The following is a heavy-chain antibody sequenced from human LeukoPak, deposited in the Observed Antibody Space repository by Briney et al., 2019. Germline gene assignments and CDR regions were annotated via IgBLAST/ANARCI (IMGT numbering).Heavy chain of an antibody. CDR1: GGSISSGSYY. J-gene: IGHJ4*02. V-gene: IGHV4-61*02. D-gene: IGHD1-14*01. CDR2: FYTSGNT. CDR3: ARGYPFDY. Sequence: SQTLSLTCTVSGGSISSGSYYWTWIRQPPGKGLEWIGRFYTSGNTNYSPSLQRRVTISVDTSKNQFSLKLSSVTAADTAFYYCARGYPFDYWGQGILVTVSS.